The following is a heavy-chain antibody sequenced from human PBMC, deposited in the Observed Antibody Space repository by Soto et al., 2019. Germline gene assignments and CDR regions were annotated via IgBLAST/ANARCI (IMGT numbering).Heavy chain of an antibody. V-gene: IGHV3-30-3*01. J-gene: IGHJ4*02. D-gene: IGHD3-10*01. CDR1: GFTFSSYA. Sequence: QVQLVESGGGVVQPGKSLRLSCAASGFTFSSYAMHWVGQAPGKGLEWVAVISYDGSIKYYTDSVKGRFTISRDNSKNTLFLQMNSLRAEDTAVYYCARGGYYYGSGSYYTLDYWGQGTLVTVSS. CDR3: ARGGYYYGSGSYYTLDY. CDR2: ISYDGSIK.